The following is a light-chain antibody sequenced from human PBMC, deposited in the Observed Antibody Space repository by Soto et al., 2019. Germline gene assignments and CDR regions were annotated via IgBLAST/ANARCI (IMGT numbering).Light chain of an antibody. J-gene: IGLJ2*01. CDR2: EVN. CDR3: CSYAGSYTFVV. CDR1: NSDVGGYNY. V-gene: IGLV2-8*01. Sequence: QSVVTQPPSASGSLGQSVIISCTGTNSDVGGYNYVSWYQQHPGKAPKLMIFEVNKRPSGVPDRFSGSKSGNTASLTVSGLQAEDEANYYCCSYAGSYTFVVFGGGTKLTVL.